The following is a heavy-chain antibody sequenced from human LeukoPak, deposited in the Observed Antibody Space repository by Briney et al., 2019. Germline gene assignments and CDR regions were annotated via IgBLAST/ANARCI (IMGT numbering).Heavy chain of an antibody. D-gene: IGHD6-13*01. CDR1: GGSISSYY. J-gene: IGHJ5*02. CDR2: IYYSGST. Sequence: SETLSLTCTVSGGSISSYYWSWIRQPPGKGLEWIGYIYYSGSTNYNPSLKSRVTISVDASKRQFSLRLSSVTAADTAVYYCARLTYSNNWYFRRGLDNWFDPWGQGTLVTVSS. CDR3: ARLTYSNNWYFRRGLDNWFDP. V-gene: IGHV4-59*12.